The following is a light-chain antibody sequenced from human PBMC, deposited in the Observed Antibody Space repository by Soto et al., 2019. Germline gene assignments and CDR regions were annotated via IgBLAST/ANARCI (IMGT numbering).Light chain of an antibody. CDR2: DVS. CDR1: SSDVGGYTY. Sequence: QSVLTQPASVSGSPGQAITISCTGTSSDVGGYTYVSWYQQHPGKAPKFIIYDVSNRPSGVSNRFSGSKPGNTASLTISGLQAEDQADYYCSSYTTSNTRQIVFGTGTKVTVL. J-gene: IGLJ1*01. V-gene: IGLV2-14*01. CDR3: SSYTTSNTRQIV.